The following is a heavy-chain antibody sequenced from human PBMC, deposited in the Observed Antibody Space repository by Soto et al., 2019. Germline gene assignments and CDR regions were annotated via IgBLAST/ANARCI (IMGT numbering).Heavy chain of an antibody. D-gene: IGHD6-13*01. V-gene: IGHV4-59*08. Sequence: QVQLQESGPGLVKPSETLSLTCTVSGGSISSYYWSWIRQPPGKGLEWIGYIYSSGSTNYNPSLKSRVTISVDTSKNQFSLKMSSLTAADTAVYYCASLAAAGLDYWGQGTLVTVSS. CDR2: IYSSGST. CDR1: GGSISSYY. J-gene: IGHJ4*02. CDR3: ASLAAAGLDY.